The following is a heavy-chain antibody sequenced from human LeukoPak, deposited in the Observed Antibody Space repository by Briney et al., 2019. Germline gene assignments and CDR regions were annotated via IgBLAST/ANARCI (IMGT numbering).Heavy chain of an antibody. CDR1: GGSISSYY. D-gene: IGHD1-26*01. CDR2: IYYSGST. Sequence: SETLSLTCTVSGGSISSYYWSWIRQPPGKGLEWIGYIYYSGSTNYNPSLKSRVTISVDTSKNQFSLKLSSVTAADTAVYYCARVPYSYYYYMDVWGKGTTVTVSS. V-gene: IGHV4-59*01. J-gene: IGHJ6*03. CDR3: ARVPYSYYYYMDV.